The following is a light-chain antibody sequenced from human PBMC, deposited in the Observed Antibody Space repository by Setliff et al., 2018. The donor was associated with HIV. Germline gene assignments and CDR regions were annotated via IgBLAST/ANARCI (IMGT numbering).Light chain of an antibody. Sequence: QSVLTQPASVSGSPGQAITISCSGTSSDVGAYNYVSWYQQHPGKAPKVMIYDVNKWPSGVSNRVSGSKSGNTASLTISGLQAEDEADYYCCSYVNSGIYVFGTGTKV. CDR2: DVN. CDR3: CSYVNSGIYV. CDR1: SSDVGAYNY. J-gene: IGLJ1*01. V-gene: IGLV2-23*02.